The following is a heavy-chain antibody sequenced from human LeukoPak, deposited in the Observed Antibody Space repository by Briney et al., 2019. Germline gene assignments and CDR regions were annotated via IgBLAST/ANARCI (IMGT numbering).Heavy chain of an antibody. Sequence: ASVKVSCKASGYTFTSYDINWVRQATGQGLEWMGWMNPNSGNTGYAQKFQGRVTMTRNTFISTAYMELSSLRSEDTAVYYCASTSNYDFWSGLGMDVWGQGTTVTVSS. V-gene: IGHV1-8*01. J-gene: IGHJ6*02. CDR3: ASTSNYDFWSGLGMDV. D-gene: IGHD3-3*01. CDR2: MNPNSGNT. CDR1: GYTFTSYD.